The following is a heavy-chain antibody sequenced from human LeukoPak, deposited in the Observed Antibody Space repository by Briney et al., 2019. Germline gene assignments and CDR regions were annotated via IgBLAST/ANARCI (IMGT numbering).Heavy chain of an antibody. D-gene: IGHD6-6*01. CDR2: INSDGSST. CDR1: GFTFSSYW. Sequence: GGSLRLSCAASGFTFSSYWMHWVRQAPGKGLVWVSRINSDGSSTSYADSVEGRFTISRDNAKNTLYLQMNSLRAEDTAVCYCARDFPYSSSPLDYWGQGTLVTVSS. V-gene: IGHV3-74*01. J-gene: IGHJ4*02. CDR3: ARDFPYSSSPLDY.